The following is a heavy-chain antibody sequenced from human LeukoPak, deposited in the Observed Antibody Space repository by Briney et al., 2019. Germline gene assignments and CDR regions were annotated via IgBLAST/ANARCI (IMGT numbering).Heavy chain of an antibody. CDR3: ARAGCSITTCKAYDY. Sequence: SETLSLTRTVYGGSISSYYWSWFRQPAGEGLQWIGRIYSTGSTNYNPSLKTRVTMSVDTSKNQFSLKLSSATVAHTAVYYCARAGCSITTCKAYDYCGQGTLVTVSS. J-gene: IGHJ4*02. D-gene: IGHD2-2*01. V-gene: IGHV4-4*07. CDR2: IYSTGST. CDR1: GGSISSYY.